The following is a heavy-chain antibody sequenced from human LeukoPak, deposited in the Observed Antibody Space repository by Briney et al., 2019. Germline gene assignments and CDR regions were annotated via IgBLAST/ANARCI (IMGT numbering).Heavy chain of an antibody. CDR1: GFTFSSYW. D-gene: IGHD2-8*01. V-gene: IGHV3-7*01. J-gene: IGHJ4*02. CDR3: ARDNPMVYATYDH. CDR2: INRDASEK. Sequence: GGSLRLSCAASGFTFSSYWMTWVRQAPGKGLEWVANINRDASEKYYVDSVKGRFTISRDNAKNSLYLQMTSLRADDTAVFYCARDNPMVYATYDHWGQGTLVTVSS.